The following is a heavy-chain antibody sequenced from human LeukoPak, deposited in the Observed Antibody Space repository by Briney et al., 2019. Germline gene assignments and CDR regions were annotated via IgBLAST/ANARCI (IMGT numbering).Heavy chain of an antibody. V-gene: IGHV4-59*11. J-gene: IGHJ3*02. D-gene: IGHD3-22*01. CDR2: IYYSGST. CDR3: ARDSNIDYDSSGYWAFDI. CDR1: GGSISSHY. Sequence: SETLSLTCTVSGGSISSHYWSWIRQPPGKGLEWIGYIYYSGSTNYNPSLKSRVTISVDTSKNQFSLKLSSVTPADTAVYYCARDSNIDYDSSGYWAFDIWGQGTMVTVSS.